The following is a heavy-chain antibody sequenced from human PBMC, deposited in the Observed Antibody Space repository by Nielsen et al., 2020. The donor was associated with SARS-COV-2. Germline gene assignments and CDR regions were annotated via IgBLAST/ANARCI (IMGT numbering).Heavy chain of an antibody. V-gene: IGHV3-21*01. CDR2: ISSSSSYI. J-gene: IGHJ6*03. Sequence: GESLKISCAASGFTFSSYSMNWVRQAPGKGLEWVSSISSSSSYIYYADSVKGRFTISRDNAKNSLYLQMNSLRAEDTAVYYCAGGIAAAGTYYMDVWGKGTTVTVSS. D-gene: IGHD6-13*01. CDR1: GFTFSSYS. CDR3: AGGIAAAGTYYMDV.